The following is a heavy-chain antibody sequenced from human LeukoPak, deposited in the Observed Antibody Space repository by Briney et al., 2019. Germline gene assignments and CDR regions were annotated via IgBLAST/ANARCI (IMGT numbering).Heavy chain of an antibody. D-gene: IGHD1-1*01. Sequence: GASVKVSCKASGYTFTSYDINWVRQSTDQGLVSRVWMNPNSGNTGYAQKFQGRVTMTRNTSISTAYMELSSLRSEDTAVYYCARYPIQLAYYGMDVWGQGTTVTVSS. J-gene: IGHJ6*02. CDR1: GYTFTSYD. CDR2: MNPNSGNT. V-gene: IGHV1-8*01. CDR3: ARYPIQLAYYGMDV.